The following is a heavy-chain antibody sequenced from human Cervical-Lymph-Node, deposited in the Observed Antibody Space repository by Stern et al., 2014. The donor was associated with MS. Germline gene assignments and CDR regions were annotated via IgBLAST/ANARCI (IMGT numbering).Heavy chain of an antibody. D-gene: IGHD3-10*01. CDR1: GYTLTELS. CDR2: FDPEDGET. V-gene: IGHV1-24*01. CDR3: ATGLVGPFGELSRKGMDV. J-gene: IGHJ6*02. Sequence: VQLVQSGAEVKKPGASVKVSCKVSGYTLTELSMHWVRQAPGKGLEWMGGFDPEDGETIYAQKFQGRVTMTEDTSTDTAYMELSSLRSEDTAVYYCATGLVGPFGELSRKGMDVWGQGTTVTVSS.